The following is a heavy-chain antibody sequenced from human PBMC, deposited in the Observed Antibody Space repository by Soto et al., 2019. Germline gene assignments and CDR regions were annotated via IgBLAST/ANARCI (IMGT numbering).Heavy chain of an antibody. D-gene: IGHD3-10*01. CDR1: GFTFSNYA. CDR3: AKGGGYGSGSYLDY. CDR2: ISTGGSIT. Sequence: EVQLLESGGGLVQPGGSLRLSCVASGFTFSNYAMSWVRQAPGKGLEWLSAISTGGSITNYADSVKGRFTISRDNSKNPLYLQMNSLRAEDTAVYYCAKGGGYGSGSYLDYWGQGTLVTVSS. J-gene: IGHJ4*02. V-gene: IGHV3-23*01.